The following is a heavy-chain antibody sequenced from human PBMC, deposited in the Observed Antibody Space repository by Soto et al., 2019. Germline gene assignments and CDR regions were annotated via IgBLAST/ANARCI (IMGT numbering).Heavy chain of an antibody. D-gene: IGHD1-1*01. CDR3: ARSGDNFNVLDY. CDR1: GFTFSDYY. J-gene: IGHJ4*02. Sequence: QVHLVESGGGLVKPGGSLRLSCAASGFTFSDYYMSWVRQAPGRGLEWISYSSNSGTFARYATSVKGRFSISRDNANNSLYLEMHSLRVEDTAVYYCARSGDNFNVLDYWGQGTPGTVSS. CDR2: SSNSGTFA. V-gene: IGHV3-11*06.